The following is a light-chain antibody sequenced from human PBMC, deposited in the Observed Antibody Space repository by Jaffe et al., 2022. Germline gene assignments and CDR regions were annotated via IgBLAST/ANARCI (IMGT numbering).Light chain of an antibody. CDR1: QSISGY. CDR3: QQTYSTPRT. J-gene: IGKJ1*01. V-gene: IGKV1-39*01. Sequence: DIQMTQSPSSLSASVGDRVTITCRASQSISGYLNWYQQKLGKAPNLLIYAASSLQSGVPSRFSGSGSGIDFTLTINSLQPEDFATYFCQQTYSTPRTFGQGTKVEIK. CDR2: AAS.